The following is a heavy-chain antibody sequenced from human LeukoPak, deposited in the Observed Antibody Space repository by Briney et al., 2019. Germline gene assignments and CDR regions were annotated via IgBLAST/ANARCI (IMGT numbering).Heavy chain of an antibody. J-gene: IGHJ2*01. CDR3: ARAQFFVVTPYFDL. Sequence: PGGSLRLSCVASGFTFSSHWMSWVRQAPGKGLEWVADIKQDGSEKYYVDSVKGRFTISRDNAKNSLYLQMNSLRAEDTAVYYCARAQFFVVTPYFDLGGRGTLVTVS. D-gene: IGHD4-23*01. CDR2: IKQDGSEK. V-gene: IGHV3-7*01. CDR1: GFTFSSHW.